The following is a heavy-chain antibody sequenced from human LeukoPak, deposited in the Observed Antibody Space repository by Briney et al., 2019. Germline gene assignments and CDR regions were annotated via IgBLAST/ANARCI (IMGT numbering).Heavy chain of an antibody. Sequence: GGSLRLSCAASGFTFSNYWMRWVRQAPGKGLEWVANIKQDGSEKYYVDSVKGRFTISRDNAKNSLYLQMNSLRAEDTAVYYCARDRSDSSGPDAFDIWGQGTMVTVSS. J-gene: IGHJ3*02. V-gene: IGHV3-7*01. CDR2: IKQDGSEK. CDR1: GFTFSNYW. D-gene: IGHD3-22*01. CDR3: ARDRSDSSGPDAFDI.